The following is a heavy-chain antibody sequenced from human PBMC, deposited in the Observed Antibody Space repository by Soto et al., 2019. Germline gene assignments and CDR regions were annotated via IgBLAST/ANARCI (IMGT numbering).Heavy chain of an antibody. D-gene: IGHD2-21*02. CDR2: IYYSGST. CDR1: GGSISSGGYS. Sequence: SETLSLTCAVSGGSISSGGYSCNWIRQPPGKGLEWIGYIYYSGSTNYNTSLKSRVTISVDTSKNQFSLKLSSVTAADTTVYYCARFLCGGDCYYDTGGQETLATVS. V-gene: IGHV4-61*08. J-gene: IGHJ5*02. CDR3: ARFLCGGDCYYDT.